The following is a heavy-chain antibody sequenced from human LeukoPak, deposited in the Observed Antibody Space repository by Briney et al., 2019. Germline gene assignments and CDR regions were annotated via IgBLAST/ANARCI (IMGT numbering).Heavy chain of an antibody. CDR3: ARDTTYYDFWSGYSFAFDI. CDR1: GFTFSSYE. CDR2: ISSSGSTI. D-gene: IGHD3-3*01. J-gene: IGHJ3*02. Sequence: GGSLTLTCAVSGFTFSSYELNWVRQAPRQGLDWDSYISSSGSTIYYAGSMKCRFTISRDNAKNSVYLQMNSLRAEDTAVYYCARDTTYYDFWSGYSFAFDIWGQGTMVTVSS. V-gene: IGHV3-48*03.